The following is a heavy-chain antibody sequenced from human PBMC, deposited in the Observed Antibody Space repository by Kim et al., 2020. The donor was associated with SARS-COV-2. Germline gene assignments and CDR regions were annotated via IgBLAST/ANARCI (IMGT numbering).Heavy chain of an antibody. CDR3: ARALGGFDWSTHYYYYMDV. J-gene: IGHJ6*03. D-gene: IGHD3-9*01. CDR2: IYYSGST. Sequence: SETLSLTCTVSGGSISSSSYYWGWIRQPPGKGLEWIGSIYYSGSTYYNPSLKSRVTISVDTSKNQFSLRLSSVTAADTAVYYCARALGGFDWSTHYYYYMDVWGKGTTVTVSS. V-gene: IGHV4-39*01. CDR1: GGSISSSSYY.